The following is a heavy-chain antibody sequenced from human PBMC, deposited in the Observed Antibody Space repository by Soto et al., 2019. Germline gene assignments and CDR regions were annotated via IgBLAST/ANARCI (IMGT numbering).Heavy chain of an antibody. CDR1: GGSIYTGGFY. D-gene: IGHD1-26*01. CDR3: ATSLVTSRARVDY. CDR2: IYYTGST. J-gene: IGHJ4*02. V-gene: IGHV4-31*03. Sequence: SETPSLTCTVSGGSIYTGGFYWSWIRQLPGKGLEWLGYIYYTGSTQYTPSLKSRLSISTDTSDNQFSLGLNSVTAADTAVYYCATSLVTSRARVDYWGQGTPVTVSS.